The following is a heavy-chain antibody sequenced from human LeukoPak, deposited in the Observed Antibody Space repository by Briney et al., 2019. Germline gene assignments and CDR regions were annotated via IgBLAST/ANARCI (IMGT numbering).Heavy chain of an antibody. CDR2: IWYDGSNK. J-gene: IGHJ5*02. CDR3: ARDGMVRGVSNWFDP. D-gene: IGHD3-10*01. V-gene: IGHV3-33*01. CDR1: GFTFSSYD. Sequence: PGRSLRLSCAASGFTFSSYDMHWVRQAPGKGLGGVGVIWYDGSNKYYADSVKARFTISRDNSQKTLYLQMNSLRAEDTAVYYCARDGMVRGVSNWFDPWGQGTLVTVSS.